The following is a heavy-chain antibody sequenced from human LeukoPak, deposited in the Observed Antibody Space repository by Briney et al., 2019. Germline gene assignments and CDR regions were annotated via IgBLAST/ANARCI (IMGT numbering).Heavy chain of an antibody. CDR1: GGSISNYY. CDR3: ARPRPNWVNWFDP. J-gene: IGHJ5*02. D-gene: IGHD7-27*01. CDR2: IYYSGST. Sequence: PSETLSLTCSVSGGSISNYYWSWIRQPPGKGLEWIGSIYYSGSTYYNPSLKSRVTISVDTSKNQFSLKLSSVTAADTAVYYCARPRPNWVNWFDPWGQGTLVTVSS. V-gene: IGHV4-39*01.